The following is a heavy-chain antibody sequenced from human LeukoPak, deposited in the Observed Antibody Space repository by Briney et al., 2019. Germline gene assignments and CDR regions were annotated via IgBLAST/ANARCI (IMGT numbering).Heavy chain of an antibody. CDR1: GFTFNSYS. CDR2: ISGSGSST. D-gene: IGHD6-19*01. V-gene: IGHV3-23*01. CDR3: AKDIRQYSSGLDY. Sequence: PGGSLRLSCAASGFTFNSYSMNWVRQAPGKGLEWISVISGSGSSTYYADSVKGRFTISRDNSKNTLYLQMNSLRAEDTAVYYCAKDIRQYSSGLDYWGQGTLVTVSS. J-gene: IGHJ4*02.